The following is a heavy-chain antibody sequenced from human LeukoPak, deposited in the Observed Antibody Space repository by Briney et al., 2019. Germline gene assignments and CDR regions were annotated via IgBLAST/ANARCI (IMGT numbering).Heavy chain of an antibody. J-gene: IGHJ5*02. CDR2: IIPIFGTA. Sequence: ASVKVSCKASGGTFSSYAISWVRQAPGQGLEWMGGIIPIFGTANYAQKFQGRVTITADESTSTAYMELSSLRSEDTAVYYCARDGPLDYYDSSGYYPPNWFDPWGQGTLVTVSS. CDR1: GGTFSSYA. V-gene: IGHV1-69*13. D-gene: IGHD3-22*01. CDR3: ARDGPLDYYDSSGYYPPNWFDP.